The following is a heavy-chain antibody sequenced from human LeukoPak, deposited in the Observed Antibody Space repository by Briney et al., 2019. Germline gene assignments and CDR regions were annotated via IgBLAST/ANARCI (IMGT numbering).Heavy chain of an antibody. D-gene: IGHD3-10*01. CDR3: AKPSGALLWFGELLYNWFDP. Sequence: GGSLRLSCAASGFTFSSYGMHWVRQAPGKGLEWVAVISYDGSNKYYADSVKGRFTISRDNSKNTLYLQMNSLRAEDTAVYCCAKPSGALLWFGELLYNWFDPWGQGTLVTVSS. CDR2: ISYDGSNK. V-gene: IGHV3-30*18. CDR1: GFTFSSYG. J-gene: IGHJ5*02.